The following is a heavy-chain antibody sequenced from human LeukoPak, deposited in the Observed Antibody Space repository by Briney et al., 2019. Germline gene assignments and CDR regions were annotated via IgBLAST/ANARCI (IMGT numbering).Heavy chain of an antibody. CDR2: IYHSGST. D-gene: IGHD3-16*01. CDR1: GYSVSSGYY. J-gene: IGHJ4*02. Sequence: SETLSLTCTVSGYSVSSGYYWGWIRQPPGKGLEWIGSIYHSGSTYYNPSLKSRVTISVDASKNQFSLKLSSVTAADTAVYYCANRWRASSYYFDYWGQGTLVTVPS. V-gene: IGHV4-38-2*02. CDR3: ANRWRASSYYFDY.